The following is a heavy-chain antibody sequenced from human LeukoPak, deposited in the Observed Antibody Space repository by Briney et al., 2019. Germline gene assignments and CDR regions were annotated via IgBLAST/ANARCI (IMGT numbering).Heavy chain of an antibody. V-gene: IGHV3-23*01. D-gene: IGHD2-2*01. CDR1: GFTFSTNS. CDR2: ISGSGGST. Sequence: GQSMRPSCAASGFTFSTNSMSWVSPVPGEGLEWVSGISGSGGSTDYADSVRGRFTISRDKTKNTLYLQMNSLRVEDTAVYYCAKDPGYQVVYCFDYWGQGTLVTVSS. J-gene: IGHJ4*02. CDR3: AKDPGYQVVYCFDY.